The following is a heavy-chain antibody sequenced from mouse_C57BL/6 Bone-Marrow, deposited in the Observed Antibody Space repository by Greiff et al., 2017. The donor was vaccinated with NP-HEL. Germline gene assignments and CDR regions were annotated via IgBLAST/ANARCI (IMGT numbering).Heavy chain of an antibody. Sequence: QVQLKQSGAELMKPGASVKLSCKATGYTFTGYWIEWVKQRPGHGLEWIGEILPGSGSTNYNDKFKGKATFTADTSSNTAYMQLSSLTTEDSAIYYCAREGDYDGFAYWGQGTLVTVSA. CDR3: AREGDYDGFAY. V-gene: IGHV1-9*01. J-gene: IGHJ3*01. CDR1: GYTFTGYW. D-gene: IGHD2-4*01. CDR2: ILPGSGST.